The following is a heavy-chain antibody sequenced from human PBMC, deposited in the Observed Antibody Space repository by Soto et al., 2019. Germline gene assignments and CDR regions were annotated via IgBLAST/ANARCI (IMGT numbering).Heavy chain of an antibody. J-gene: IGHJ4*02. CDR2: ISSSSSYI. CDR1: GFTFDDYA. CDR3: ARDRTAMV. V-gene: IGHV3-21*01. D-gene: IGHD5-18*01. Sequence: GGSLRLSCAASGFTFDDYAMHWVRQVPGKGLEWVSSISSSSSYIYYADSVKGRFTISRDNAKNSLYLQMNSLRAEDTAVYYCARDRTAMVWGQGTLVTVSS.